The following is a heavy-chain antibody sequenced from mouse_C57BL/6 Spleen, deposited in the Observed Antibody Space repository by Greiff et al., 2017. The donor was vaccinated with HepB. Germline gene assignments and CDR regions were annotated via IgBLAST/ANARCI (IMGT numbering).Heavy chain of an antibody. CDR1: GYTLTSYW. J-gene: IGHJ2*01. Sequence: QVHVKQSGAELVNPGASVNLSCKASGYTLTSYWMHWVKQRPGQGLEWIGEINPSNGRTNYNEKFKSKATLTVDKSSSTAYMQLSSPTSEDSAVYYCARLLINFDYWGQGTTLIVSS. V-gene: IGHV1S81*02. CDR3: ARLLINFDY. CDR2: INPSNGRT. D-gene: IGHD2-1*01.